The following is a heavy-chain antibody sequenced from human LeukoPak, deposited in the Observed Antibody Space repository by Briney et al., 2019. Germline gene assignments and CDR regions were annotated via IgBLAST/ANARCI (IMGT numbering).Heavy chain of an antibody. J-gene: IGHJ4*02. D-gene: IGHD5-24*01. CDR3: ARDADGYRALDY. Sequence: SQTLSLTCTVSGGSISSGGYYWSWIRQHPGKGLEWIGYIYYSGSTYYNPSLKSRVTISVDTSKNQFSLKLSSVTAADTAVYYCARDADGYRALDYWGLGTLVTVSS. V-gene: IGHV4-31*03. CDR2: IYYSGST. CDR1: GGSISSGGYY.